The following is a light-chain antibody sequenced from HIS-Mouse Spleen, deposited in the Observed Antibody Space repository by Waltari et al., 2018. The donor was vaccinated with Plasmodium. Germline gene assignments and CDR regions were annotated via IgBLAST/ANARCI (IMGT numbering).Light chain of an antibody. Sequence: DIQMTKSPSSLYASVGDKVTITCHASKDISNYLNWYQQKPGKAPKLLIYDASNLETGVPSRFSGSGSGTDFTFTISSLQPEDIATYYCQQYDNLPPLFTFGPGTKVDIK. CDR1: KDISNY. V-gene: IGKV1-33*01. CDR3: QQYDNLPPLFT. CDR2: DAS. J-gene: IGKJ3*01.